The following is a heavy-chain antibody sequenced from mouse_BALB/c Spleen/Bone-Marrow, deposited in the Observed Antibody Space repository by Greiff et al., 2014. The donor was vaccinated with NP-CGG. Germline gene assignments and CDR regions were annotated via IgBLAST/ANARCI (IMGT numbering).Heavy chain of an antibody. D-gene: IGHD2-3*01. J-gene: IGHJ3*01. CDR1: GFSLTSYG. V-gene: IGHV2-6-2*01. CDR3: ARHDNDGYYLAY. Sequence: QVQLKESGPDLVAPSQSLSITCTASGFSLTSYGVHWVRQPPGKGLEWLVVIWSDGSTNYNSTLKSRLSISKDNSKSQVFLKMNSLQTDDTAMYYCARHDNDGYYLAYWGQGTLVTVSA. CDR2: IWSDGST.